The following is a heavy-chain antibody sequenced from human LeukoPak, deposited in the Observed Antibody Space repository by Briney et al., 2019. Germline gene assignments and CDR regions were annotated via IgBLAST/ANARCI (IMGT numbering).Heavy chain of an antibody. CDR3: ARDNNGGDY. V-gene: IGHV3-11*04. CDR1: GFTFSDYY. J-gene: IGHJ4*02. Sequence: GGSLRLSCAASGFTFSDYYMIWIRQAPGKGLEHISKISSSSNTISYAESVEGRFTVSRDNAKKSLYLQMNSLRAEDTAVYYYARDNNGGDYWGQGTLVTVSS. D-gene: IGHD3-16*01. CDR2: ISSSSNTI.